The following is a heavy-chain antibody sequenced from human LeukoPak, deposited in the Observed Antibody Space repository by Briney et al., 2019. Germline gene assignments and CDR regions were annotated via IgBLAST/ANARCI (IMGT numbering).Heavy chain of an antibody. J-gene: IGHJ4*02. CDR2: ISAYNGNT. Sequence: ASVKVSCKASGYTFTSYGISWVRRAPGQGLEWMGWISAYNGNTNYAQKLQGRVTMTTDTSTSTAYMELRSLRSDDTAVYYCARDRPYYYGSGSYVYWGQGTLVTVSS. D-gene: IGHD3-10*01. CDR1: GYTFTSYG. CDR3: ARDRPYYYGSGSYVY. V-gene: IGHV1-18*01.